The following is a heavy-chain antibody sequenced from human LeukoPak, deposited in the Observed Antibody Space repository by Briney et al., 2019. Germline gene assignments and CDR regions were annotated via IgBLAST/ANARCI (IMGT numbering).Heavy chain of an antibody. J-gene: IGHJ3*02. D-gene: IGHD1-14*01. CDR3: ARVGPHDAFDI. CDR1: GYTFTSYY. CDR2: INPSGGST. Sequence: ASVKVSFKASGYTFTSYYMHWVRQAPGQGLEWMGIINPSGGSTSYAQKFQGRVTMTRDTSTSTVYMELSSLRSEDTAVYYCARVGPHDAFDIWGQGTMVTVSS. V-gene: IGHV1-46*03.